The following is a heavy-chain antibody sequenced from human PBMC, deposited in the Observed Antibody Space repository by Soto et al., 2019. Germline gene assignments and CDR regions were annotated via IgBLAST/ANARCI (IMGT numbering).Heavy chain of an antibody. J-gene: IGHJ6*03. D-gene: IGHD2-2*01. V-gene: IGHV5-51*01. Sequence: PGESLKISCKGSGYSFTSYWIGWVRQMPGKGLEWMGIIYPGDSDTRYSPSFQGQVTISADKSISTAYLQWSSLKASDTAMYYCARQYQWRYCSSTICYVPPYYYYYMDVWGKGTTVTVSS. CDR2: IYPGDSDT. CDR3: ARQYQWRYCSSTICYVPPYYYYYMDV. CDR1: GYSFTSYW.